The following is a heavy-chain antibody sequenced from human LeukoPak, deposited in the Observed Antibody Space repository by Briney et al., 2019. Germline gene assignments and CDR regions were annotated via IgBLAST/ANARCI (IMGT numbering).Heavy chain of an antibody. CDR1: GYTFTSYA. Sequence: ASVKVSCKASGYTFTSYAMHWVRQAPGQRLEWMGWINAGNGNTKYSQKFQGRVTITRDTSASTAYMELSSLRSEDTAVYYCARDHCSGGSCYTCDYWGQGTLVTVSS. CDR2: INAGNGNT. D-gene: IGHD2-15*01. J-gene: IGHJ4*02. CDR3: ARDHCSGGSCYTCDY. V-gene: IGHV1-3*01.